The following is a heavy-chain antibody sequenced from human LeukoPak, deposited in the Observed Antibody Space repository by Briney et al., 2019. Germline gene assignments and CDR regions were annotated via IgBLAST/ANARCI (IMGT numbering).Heavy chain of an antibody. CDR2: IYSGGGT. CDR1: GLCVSTSY. J-gene: IGHJ4*01. CDR3: ARDIGSSIGFYY. Sequence: WGSLSLTCAASGLCVSTSYLSWVCRAPGKGLEWVLVIYSGGGTYYADSVKGRFNISRDNSTNTVYLQMNSLRAEDTAVYYCARDIGSSIGFYYWGHG. V-gene: IGHV3-66*01. D-gene: IGHD2-15*01.